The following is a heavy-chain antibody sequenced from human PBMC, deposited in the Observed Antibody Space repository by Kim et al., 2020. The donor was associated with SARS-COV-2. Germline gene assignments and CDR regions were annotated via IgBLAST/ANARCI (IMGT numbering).Heavy chain of an antibody. J-gene: IGHJ6*02. CDR3: SGRAATYYYYYGMDV. CDR2: IYYSGST. V-gene: IGHV4-59*01. D-gene: IGHD6-25*01. CDR1: GGSISSYY. Sequence: SETLSLTCTVSGGSISSYYWSWIRQPPGKGLEWIGYIYYSGSTNYNPSLKSRVTISVDTSKNQFSLKLSSVTAADTAVYYCSGRAATYYYYYGMDVWGQG.